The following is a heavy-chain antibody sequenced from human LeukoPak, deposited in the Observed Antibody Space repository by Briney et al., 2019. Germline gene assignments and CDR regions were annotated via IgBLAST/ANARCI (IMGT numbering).Heavy chain of an antibody. CDR1: GYTFTGYY. V-gene: IGHV1-2*02. CDR2: INPNSGGT. CDR3: ARVRRIAAAGTIPNWFDP. D-gene: IGHD6-13*01. Sequence: GASVKVSCKASGYTFTGYYMHWVRQAPGQGLEWMGWINPNSGGTNYAQKFQGRVTMTRDTSISTAYMELSRLRSDDTAVYYCARVRRIAAAGTIPNWFDPWGQGTLVTVSS. J-gene: IGHJ5*02.